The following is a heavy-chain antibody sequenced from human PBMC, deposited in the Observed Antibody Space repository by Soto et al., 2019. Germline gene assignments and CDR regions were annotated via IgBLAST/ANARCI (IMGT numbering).Heavy chain of an antibody. J-gene: IGHJ6*02. D-gene: IGHD2-21*02. V-gene: IGHV2-5*02. CDR1: GFSLSTTGVG. Sequence: QITLKESGPTLVKPTQTLTLTCTFSGFSLSTTGVGVGWIRQPPGKALEWLALIYWDDDKRYNPSLNSRLTSTEDTSKNQLVLAMTSMDPVDTATYYCVQSRCGGDCLQSYSSHSYYGLDVWGQGTTVTVSS. CDR2: IYWDDDK. CDR3: VQSRCGGDCLQSYSSHSYYGLDV.